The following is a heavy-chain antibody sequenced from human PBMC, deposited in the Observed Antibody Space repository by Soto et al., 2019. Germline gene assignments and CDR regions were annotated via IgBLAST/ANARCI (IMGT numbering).Heavy chain of an antibody. CDR2: TYHSGST. D-gene: IGHD2-2*01. CDR3: ARDTKYCSSTSCSRDGMDV. V-gene: IGHV4-39*07. J-gene: IGHJ6*02. CDR1: GDSIRGSTSY. Sequence: SETLSLTCGVSGDSIRGSTSYWGWIRQPPGQGLQWIGSTYHSGSTYYNSSLKSRVTMSVDTSKNQFSLKLSSVTAADTAVYYCARDTKYCSSTSCSRDGMDVWGQGTTVTVSS.